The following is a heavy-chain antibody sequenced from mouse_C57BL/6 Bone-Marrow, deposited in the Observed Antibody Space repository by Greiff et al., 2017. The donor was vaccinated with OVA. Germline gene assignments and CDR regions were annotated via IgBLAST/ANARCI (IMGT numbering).Heavy chain of an antibody. CDR3: ARAYYSNCFDY. CDR2: IDPSDSYT. V-gene: IGHV1-69*01. CDR1: GYTFTSYW. J-gene: IGHJ2*01. D-gene: IGHD2-5*01. Sequence: VQLQQPGAELVMPGASVKLSCKASGYTFTSYWMHWVKQRPGQGLEWIGEIDPSDSYTNYNQKFKGKSTLTVDKSSSTAYMQLSSLTSEDSAVYYYARAYYSNCFDYWGQGTTLTVSS.